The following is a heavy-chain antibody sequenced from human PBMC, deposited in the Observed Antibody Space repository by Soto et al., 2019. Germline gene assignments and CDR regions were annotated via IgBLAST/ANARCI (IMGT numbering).Heavy chain of an antibody. V-gene: IGHV3-66*01. CDR2: IDIGGKT. CDR3: ARGRGSTGYLGREHYFDY. D-gene: IGHD2-2*01. Sequence: GGSLRLSCAASGFTFITYSMNWVRQAPGKGLEWVSIIDIGGKTYYADSVKDRFTISRDNSRNTLYLHMDSLRAEDTAVYYCARGRGSTGYLGREHYFDYWGQGTLVTVSS. J-gene: IGHJ4*02. CDR1: GFTFITYS.